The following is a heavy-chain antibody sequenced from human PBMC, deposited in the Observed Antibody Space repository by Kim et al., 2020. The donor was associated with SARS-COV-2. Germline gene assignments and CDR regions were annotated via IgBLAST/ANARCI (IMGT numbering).Heavy chain of an antibody. CDR3: AKGIGGYRYYYYGMDV. J-gene: IGHJ6*02. D-gene: IGHD5-12*01. V-gene: IGHV3-23*01. Sequence: SRKGRFTISRDTSKNKLYLQMNSLRAEDTAVYYCAKGIGGYRYYYYGMDVWGQGTTVTVSS.